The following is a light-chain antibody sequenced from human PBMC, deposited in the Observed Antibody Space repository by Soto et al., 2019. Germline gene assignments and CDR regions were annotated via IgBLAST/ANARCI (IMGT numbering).Light chain of an antibody. J-gene: IGKJ1*01. V-gene: IGKV3-20*01. Sequence: EIVLTQSPGTLSLSPGERATLSCRASQSVNSYSLAWYQQKPGQPPRLLLWGASNRATDIPYRFSGSGSGTDFTLTITSLEPEDFAVYYCQQYGSSPPTFGQGTRVEVK. CDR2: GAS. CDR1: QSVNSYS. CDR3: QQYGSSPPT.